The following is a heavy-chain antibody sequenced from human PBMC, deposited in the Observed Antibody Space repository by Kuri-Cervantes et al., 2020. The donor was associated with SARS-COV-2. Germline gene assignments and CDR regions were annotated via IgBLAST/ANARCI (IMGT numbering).Heavy chain of an antibody. CDR1: GFTFSDYY. V-gene: IGHV3-21*01. J-gene: IGHJ6*03. CDR3: AREGTHLSSYYYMDV. CDR2: ISSTSTYI. D-gene: IGHD2/OR15-2a*01. Sequence: GGSLRLSCAASGFTFSDYYMNWVRQAPGKGLEWVSAISSTSTYINYVDSVKGRFTISRDDAKNSLYLQMSSLRAEDTAVYYCAREGTHLSSYYYMDVWGKGTTVTVSS.